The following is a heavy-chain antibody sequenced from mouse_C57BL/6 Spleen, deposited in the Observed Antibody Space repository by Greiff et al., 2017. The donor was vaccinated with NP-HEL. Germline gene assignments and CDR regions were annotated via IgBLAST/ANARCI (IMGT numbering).Heavy chain of an antibody. Sequence: EVKLVESGAELVRPGASVKLSCTASGFNIKDYYMHWVKQRPEQGLEWIGRIDPEDGDTEYAPKFQGKATMTADTSSNTAYLQLSSLTSEDTAVYYCTTSPYYGSSYWYFDVWGTRTTVTVSS. CDR2: IDPEDGDT. D-gene: IGHD1-1*01. CDR1: GFNIKDYY. J-gene: IGHJ1*03. CDR3: TTSPYYGSSYWYFDV. V-gene: IGHV14-1*01.